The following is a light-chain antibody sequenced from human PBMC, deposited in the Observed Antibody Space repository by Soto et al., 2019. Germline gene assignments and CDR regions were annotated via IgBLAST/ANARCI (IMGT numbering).Light chain of an antibody. CDR3: QSYDNSLRVL. V-gene: IGLV1-40*01. J-gene: IGLJ2*01. Sequence: QSVLTQPPSVSGAPGQSVTIPCTGSRSNIGSGFDVHWYQQVPGTAPKLLIFGNNNRPSGVPDRFSGSKSGSSASLAIAGLQAEDEADYFCQSYDNSLRVLFGGGTKLTVL. CDR2: GNN. CDR1: RSNIGSGFD.